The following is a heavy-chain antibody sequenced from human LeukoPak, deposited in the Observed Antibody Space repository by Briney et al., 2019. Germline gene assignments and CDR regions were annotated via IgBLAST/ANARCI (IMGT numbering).Heavy chain of an antibody. J-gene: IGHJ2*01. CDR1: GGSFSNYY. Sequence: SETLSLTCTVSGGSFSNYYWSWIRQPPGKGLEWIGYINYSGRTHYNPSLKSRVTISADTSKNQFSLKLSSVTAADTAVYYCTRDPTVTNGEDWYFDLWGRGTLVTVSS. CDR2: INYSGRT. V-gene: IGHV4-59*12. D-gene: IGHD4-17*01. CDR3: TRDPTVTNGEDWYFDL.